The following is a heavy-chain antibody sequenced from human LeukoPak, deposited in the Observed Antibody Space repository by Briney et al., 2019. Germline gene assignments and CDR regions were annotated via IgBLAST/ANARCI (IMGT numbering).Heavy chain of an antibody. CDR1: GFTFSSYA. CDR2: ISYDGNNK. J-gene: IGHJ4*02. D-gene: IGHD6-19*01. CDR3: AREYIAVAAYFDY. V-gene: IGHV3-30-3*01. Sequence: GGSLRLSCAASGFTFSSYAMHWVRQAPGKGLEWVAVISYDGNNKYYADSVKGRFTISRDNSKNTLYLQMNSLRAEDTAVYYCAREYIAVAAYFDYWGQGTLVTVSS.